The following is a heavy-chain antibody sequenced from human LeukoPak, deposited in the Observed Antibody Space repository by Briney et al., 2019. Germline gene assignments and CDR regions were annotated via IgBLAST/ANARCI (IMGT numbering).Heavy chain of an antibody. CDR1: GFTVSNAW. CDR2: IKTKSEGGTT. CDR3: TTEVGATAKG. Sequence: GGSLRLSCAASGFTVSNAWMIWVRQAPGKGLEWVGRIKTKSEGGTTDCAAPVKGRFTISRDDSKNTLYLQVNSLKSEDTGVYYCTTEVGATAKGWGQGTLVTVSS. D-gene: IGHD1-26*01. J-gene: IGHJ4*02. V-gene: IGHV3-15*01.